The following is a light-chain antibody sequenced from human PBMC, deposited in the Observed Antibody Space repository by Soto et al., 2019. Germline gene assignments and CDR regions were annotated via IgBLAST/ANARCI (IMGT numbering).Light chain of an antibody. Sequence: DIQMTQSPSTVSASVGDRVTITCRASQPISSWLAWFRQRPGKAPELLIYAASTLHNGVPSRFSGGGSGTDFALTISGLQPEDFATYYCQQASSFPHTFGQGTRVDIK. CDR1: QPISSW. V-gene: IGKV1-12*01. CDR2: AAS. J-gene: IGKJ2*01. CDR3: QQASSFPHT.